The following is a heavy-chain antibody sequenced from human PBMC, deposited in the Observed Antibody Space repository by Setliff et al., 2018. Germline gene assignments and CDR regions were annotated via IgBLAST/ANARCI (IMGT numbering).Heavy chain of an antibody. J-gene: IGHJ5*02. D-gene: IGHD3-9*01. CDR3: ARDILLVEGVSVTGCWFDP. CDR1: GFTFSDFG. V-gene: IGHV1-18*01. CDR2: ISGYTGKT. Sequence: ASVKVSCKTSGFTFSDFGISWVRQAPGQGLEWMGWISGYTGKTYYAPKLEGRVTMTADTSTSTAYMELRSLRFDDTAVYYRARDILLVEGVSVTGCWFDPWGQGALVTVSS.